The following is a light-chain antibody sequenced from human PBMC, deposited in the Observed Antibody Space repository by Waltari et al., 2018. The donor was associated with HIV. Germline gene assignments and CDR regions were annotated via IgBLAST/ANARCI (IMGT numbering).Light chain of an antibody. CDR1: TSTLASNS. J-gene: IGLJ3*02. Sequence: SVLTPPPSVSAAPGHTIPIPCSASTSTLASNSAAWYQQFPGRAPKFLIYEDFRRPSGIPDRFSGSKSGTSATLDITGLQTGDEADYYCGTWDSSLGAGVFGGGTKVTV. CDR3: GTWDSSLGAGV. CDR2: EDF. V-gene: IGLV1-51*02.